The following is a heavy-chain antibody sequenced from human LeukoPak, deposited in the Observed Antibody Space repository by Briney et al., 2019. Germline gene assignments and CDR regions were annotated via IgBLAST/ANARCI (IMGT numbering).Heavy chain of an antibody. J-gene: IGHJ3*02. CDR2: IGTAGAT. CDR3: ARTSSGSYDAFDI. V-gene: IGHV3-13*01. CDR1: GFTFSSYD. Sequence: GGSLRLSCAASGFTFSSYDMHWVRQATGRGLEWVSAIGTAGATYYPGSVRGRFTISREDAKNSLSLQMNSLRAGDTAVYYCARTSSGSYDAFDIWGQGTMVTVSS. D-gene: IGHD3-22*01.